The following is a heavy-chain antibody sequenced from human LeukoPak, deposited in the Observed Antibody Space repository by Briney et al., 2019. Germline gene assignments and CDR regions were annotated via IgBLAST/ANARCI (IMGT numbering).Heavy chain of an antibody. CDR1: GYTFTSYD. D-gene: IGHD3-10*01. J-gene: IGHJ4*02. V-gene: IGHV1-8*01. CDR2: TNPNTGTT. Sequence: ASVKVSCKASGYTFTSYDINWVRQAAGQGLEWMGWTNPNTGTTDYAQKFQGRVTVTRDTSISTAYMDLSSLRSDDTAVYYCARGRGGGHFDYWGQGTLVTVSS. CDR3: ARGRGGGHFDY.